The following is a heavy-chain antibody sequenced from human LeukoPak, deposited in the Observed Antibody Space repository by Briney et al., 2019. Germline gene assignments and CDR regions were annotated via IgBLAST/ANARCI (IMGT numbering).Heavy chain of an antibody. J-gene: IGHJ4*02. Sequence: GSLRLSCAASGFTFSSYWMSWVRQAPGKGLEWVANIKQDGSEKYYVDSVKGRFTISRDNAKNSLYLQMNSLRAEDTAVYYCVQRGSGSYRPIDYWGQGTLVTVSS. CDR2: IKQDGSEK. D-gene: IGHD3-10*01. CDR1: GFTFSSYW. V-gene: IGHV3-7*01. CDR3: VQRGSGSYRPIDY.